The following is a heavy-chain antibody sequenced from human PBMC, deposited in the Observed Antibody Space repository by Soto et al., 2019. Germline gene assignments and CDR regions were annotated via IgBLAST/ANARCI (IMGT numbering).Heavy chain of an antibody. CDR3: ARLAGLLPPVGYYYYMDV. Sequence: QLQLQESGPGLVKPSETLSLTCTVSGGSISSSSYYWGWIRQPPGKGLEWIGSIYYSGSTYYNPSLKSRVTISVDTSKNQFSLKLSSVTAADTAVYYCARLAGLLPPVGYYYYMDVWGKGTTVTVSS. V-gene: IGHV4-39*01. D-gene: IGHD2-15*01. CDR2: IYYSGST. CDR1: GGSISSSSYY. J-gene: IGHJ6*03.